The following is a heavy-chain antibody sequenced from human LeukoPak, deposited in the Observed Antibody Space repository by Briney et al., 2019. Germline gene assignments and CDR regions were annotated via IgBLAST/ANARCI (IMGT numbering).Heavy chain of an antibody. CDR3: ARSSLTMVRGVTNWFDP. V-gene: IGHV4-61*01. CDR1: GGSISSGSYY. CDR2: IYYSGST. Sequence: PSETLSLTCTVSGGSISSGSYYWSWIRQPPGKGLEWIGYIYYSGSTNYNPSLKSRVTISVDTSKNQFSLKLSSVTAADTAVYYCARSSLTMVRGVTNWFDPWGQGTLVTVSS. D-gene: IGHD3-10*01. J-gene: IGHJ5*02.